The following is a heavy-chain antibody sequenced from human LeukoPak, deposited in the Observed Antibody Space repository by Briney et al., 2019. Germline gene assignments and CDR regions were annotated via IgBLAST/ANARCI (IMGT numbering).Heavy chain of an antibody. CDR1: GFTFSHYW. V-gene: IGHV3-74*01. J-gene: IGHJ4*02. CDR2: IESDGGRT. Sequence: GGSLRLSCAASGFTFSHYWMHWVRQAPGKGLVWVSRIESDGGRTDYADSLKGRFSISRVNAKNSLYLQMNALRAEDTAVYYCARDVRPDYWGQGTLVTVST. D-gene: IGHD6-6*01. CDR3: ARDVRPDY.